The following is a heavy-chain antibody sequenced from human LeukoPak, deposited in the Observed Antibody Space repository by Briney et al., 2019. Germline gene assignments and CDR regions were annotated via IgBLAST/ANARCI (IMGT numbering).Heavy chain of an antibody. CDR1: GDSISRGTW. J-gene: IGHJ4*02. CDR2: IIHSGNI. Sequence: TSETLSLTCAVSGDSISRGTWWTWVRQSPGKGLQWIGDIIHSGNINYNPSLRSRLTISLDKSRNQFSLKLNSVTAADTAVYYCTGYDIPYTFEFWGQGTLVTVSS. CDR3: TGYDIPYTFEF. V-gene: IGHV4-4*02. D-gene: IGHD2-2*01.